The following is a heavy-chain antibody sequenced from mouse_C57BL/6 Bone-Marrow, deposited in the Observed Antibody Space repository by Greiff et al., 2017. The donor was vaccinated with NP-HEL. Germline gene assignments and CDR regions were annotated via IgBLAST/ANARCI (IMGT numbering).Heavy chain of an antibody. J-gene: IGHJ1*03. D-gene: IGHD2-3*01. CDR1: GFTFSSYT. CDR2: ISGGGGNT. CDR3: ARHEADGYYGYFDV. Sequence: EVMLVESGGGLVKPGGSLKLSCAASGFTFSSYTMSWVRQTPEKRLEWVATISGGGGNTYYPDSVKGRFTISRDNSKNTLYLQMSSLRSEDTAVYYCARHEADGYYGYFDVWGTGTTVTVSS. V-gene: IGHV5-9*01.